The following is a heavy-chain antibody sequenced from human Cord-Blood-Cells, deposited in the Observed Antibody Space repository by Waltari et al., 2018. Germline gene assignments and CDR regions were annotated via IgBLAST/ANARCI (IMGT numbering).Heavy chain of an antibody. V-gene: IGHV7-4-1*01. CDR2: INTNTGNP. J-gene: IGHJ5*02. D-gene: IGHD3-3*01. CDR3: ARDFSEYYDFWSGYCPFDP. CDR1: GYTFTSYA. Sequence: QVQLVQSGSELKKPGASVKVSCKASGYTFTSYAMNWVRQAPGQGREWMGWINTNTGNPTYAQGFTGRFVFSLDTSVSTAYLQICSLKAEDTAVYYCARDFSEYYDFWSGYCPFDPWGQGTLVTVSS.